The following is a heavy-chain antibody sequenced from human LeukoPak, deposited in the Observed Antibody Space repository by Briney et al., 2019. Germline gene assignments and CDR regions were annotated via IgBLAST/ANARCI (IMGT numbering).Heavy chain of an antibody. D-gene: IGHD3-22*01. Sequence: SQTLSLTCAISGDSVSSNSAAWNWIRQSPLRGLEWLGRTYYRSKWYNGYAVSVKSRITINPDTSKNKFSLHLNSVTPEDTAVYYCARSSGHIDYWGQGTLVTVSS. CDR2: TYYRSKWYN. V-gene: IGHV6-1*01. J-gene: IGHJ4*02. CDR3: ARSSGHIDY. CDR1: GDSVSSNSAA.